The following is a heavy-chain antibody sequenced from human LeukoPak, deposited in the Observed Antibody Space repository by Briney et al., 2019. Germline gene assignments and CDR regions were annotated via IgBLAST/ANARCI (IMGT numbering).Heavy chain of an antibody. Sequence: PGGSLRLSCAASGFTFSNYYMSWIRQAPGKGLEWVSYISGSSGYTNYADSVKGRFTISRDNAKKSLYLQMNSLRAEDTAVYYCAKDSAHSYYYGSGSYYQFWGQGTLVTVSS. CDR2: ISGSSGYT. J-gene: IGHJ4*02. CDR3: AKDSAHSYYYGSGSYYQF. CDR1: GFTFSNYY. V-gene: IGHV3-11*06. D-gene: IGHD3-10*01.